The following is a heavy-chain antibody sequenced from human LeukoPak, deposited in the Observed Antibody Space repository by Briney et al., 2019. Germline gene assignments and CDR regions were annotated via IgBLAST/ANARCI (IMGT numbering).Heavy chain of an antibody. V-gene: IGHV3-30*18. CDR1: GFTFSSYG. CDR3: AKDPITIFGVATFDY. Sequence: GRSLRLSCAASGFTFSSYGMHWVRQAPVKGLEWVAVISYDGSNKYYADSVKGRFTISRDNSKNTLYLQMNSLRAEDTAVYYCAKDPITIFGVATFDYWGQGTLVTVSS. CDR2: ISYDGSNK. D-gene: IGHD3-3*01. J-gene: IGHJ4*02.